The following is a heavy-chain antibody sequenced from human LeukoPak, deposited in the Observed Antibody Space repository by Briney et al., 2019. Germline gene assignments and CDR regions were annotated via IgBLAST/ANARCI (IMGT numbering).Heavy chain of an antibody. Sequence: GGSLRLSCAASGFTFSSYGMHWVRQAPGKGLEWVAFIRYDGSNKYYADSVKGRFTISRDNSKNTLYLQMNSLRAADTAVYYCARDYFSRAALLGYFDLWGRGTLVTVSS. J-gene: IGHJ2*01. V-gene: IGHV3-30*02. CDR1: GFTFSSYG. D-gene: IGHD3-10*01. CDR2: IRYDGSNK. CDR3: ARDYFSRAALLGYFDL.